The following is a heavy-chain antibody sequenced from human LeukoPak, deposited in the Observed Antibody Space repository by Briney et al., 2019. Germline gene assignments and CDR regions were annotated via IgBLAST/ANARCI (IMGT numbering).Heavy chain of an antibody. CDR2: IYSSGST. J-gene: IGHJ3*02. D-gene: IGHD3-22*01. V-gene: IGHV4-4*02. CDR1: GGSISSSNW. Sequence: SGTLSLTCAVSGGSISSSNWWGWVRQPPGKGLGWIGEIYSSGSTNYIPSLKSRVTISVDKSKNQFSLKLSSVTAADTAVYYCARWGYYYDSSVNAFDIWGQGTMVTVSS. CDR3: ARWGYYYDSSVNAFDI.